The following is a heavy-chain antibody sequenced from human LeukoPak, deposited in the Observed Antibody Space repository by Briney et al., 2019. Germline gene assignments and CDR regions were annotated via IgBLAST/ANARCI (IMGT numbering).Heavy chain of an antibody. CDR3: ESSPAGDAWPPDYYVDV. D-gene: IGHD3-10*01. J-gene: IGHJ6*03. CDR2: IKEDGTET. Sequence: GGSLTLSCAASEFCFSTYFGSVVREAPGEGLEWGANIKEDGTETYYVGSVKGRLTISRENAKKSLYLTMHRLRDDDTAVYFCESSPAGDAWPPDYYVDVWG. CDR1: EFCFSTYF. V-gene: IGHV3-7*01.